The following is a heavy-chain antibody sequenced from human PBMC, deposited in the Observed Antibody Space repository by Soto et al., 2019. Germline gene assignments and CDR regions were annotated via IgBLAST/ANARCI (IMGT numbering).Heavy chain of an antibody. V-gene: IGHV4-34*01. D-gene: IGHD3-22*01. CDR1: DLSFMGYY. J-gene: IGHJ4*02. Sequence: SETRSLACSLYDLSFMGYYGEGVRQPAGKWLEWIGEINHSGSTNYNPSLKSRVTISVDTSKKQFSLKLSSVTAAATAAYYCARGRSRGYITGDFDYWGQGTLVTVSS. CDR2: INHSGST. CDR3: ARGRSRGYITGDFDY.